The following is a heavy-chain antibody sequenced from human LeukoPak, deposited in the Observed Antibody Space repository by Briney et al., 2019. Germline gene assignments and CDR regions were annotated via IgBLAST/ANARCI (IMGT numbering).Heavy chain of an antibody. D-gene: IGHD4-17*01. CDR1: GFTFSSYA. V-gene: IGHV3-64*04. J-gene: IGHJ4*02. Sequence: GGSLRLSCSASGFTFSSYAMHWVRQAPGKGLEYVSAISSNGGSTYYADSVKGRFTISRDNSKNTLHLQMNSLRAEDTAMYYCAKSTPIYGEGPNYWGQGTLVTVSS. CDR3: AKSTPIYGEGPNY. CDR2: ISSNGGST.